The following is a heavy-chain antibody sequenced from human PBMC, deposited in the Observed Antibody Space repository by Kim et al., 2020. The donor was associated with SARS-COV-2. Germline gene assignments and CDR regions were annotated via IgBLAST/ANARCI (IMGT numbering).Heavy chain of an antibody. CDR2: IWSDGSSE. Sequence: GGSLRLSCAVSGFTFSNYGMHWVRQAPGKGLEWVAVIWSDGSSESYADAVQGRVTISRENYEKKMYLQMNSMSAEDTDVYYCGKDPARKYQMLVMAPYY. D-gene: IGHD2-2*01. CDR1: GFTFSNYG. J-gene: IGHJ6*01. CDR3: GKDPARKYQMLVMAPYY. V-gene: IGHV3-33*06.